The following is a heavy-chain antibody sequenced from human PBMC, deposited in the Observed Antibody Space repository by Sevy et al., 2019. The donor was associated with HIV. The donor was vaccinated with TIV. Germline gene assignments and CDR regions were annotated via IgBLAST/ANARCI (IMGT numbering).Heavy chain of an antibody. J-gene: IGHJ4*02. CDR1: GGPISSHY. D-gene: IGHD3-22*01. CDR3: ARLPSPYYDSDGDLIREYYFDS. V-gene: IGHV4-59*11. CDR2: FYYTGIT. Sequence: SETLSLICTVSGGPISSHYWSWIRQTPGKGLEGIGYFYYTGITNYNPSLKSRVPMSAETSKNRISLKLSSVTAADTAVYYCARLPSPYYDSDGDLIREYYFDSWGQGTLVTVSS.